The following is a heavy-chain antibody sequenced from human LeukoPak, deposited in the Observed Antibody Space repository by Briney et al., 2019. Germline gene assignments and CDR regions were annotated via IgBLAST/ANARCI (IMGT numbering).Heavy chain of an antibody. CDR3: ARVAGVWGSYRYYFDY. J-gene: IGHJ4*02. CDR2: ISAYNGNT. D-gene: IGHD3-16*02. Sequence: ASVKVSCKASGYTFTSYGISWVRQAPGQGLEWMGWISAYNGNTKYAQRLQGRVTMTTDTSTSTAYMELRSLRSDDTAVYYCARVAGVWGSYRYYFDYWGQGTLVTVSS. CDR1: GYTFTSYG. V-gene: IGHV1-18*01.